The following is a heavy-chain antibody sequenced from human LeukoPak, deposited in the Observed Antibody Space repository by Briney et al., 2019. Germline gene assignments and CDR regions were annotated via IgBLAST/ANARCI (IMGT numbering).Heavy chain of an antibody. Sequence: SETLSLTCTVSGGSISSYYWSWIRRPPGKGLEWIGHIYSSGSTNYNPSLKSRVTISVDTSKNQFSLKLSSVTAADTAVYYCARHRGYSYGPPRDLDYWGQGTLVTVSS. CDR1: GGSISSYY. J-gene: IGHJ4*02. CDR3: ARHRGYSYGPPRDLDY. CDR2: IYSSGST. V-gene: IGHV4-59*08. D-gene: IGHD5-18*01.